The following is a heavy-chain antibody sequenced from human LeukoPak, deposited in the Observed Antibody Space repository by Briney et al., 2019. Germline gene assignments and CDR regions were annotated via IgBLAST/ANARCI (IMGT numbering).Heavy chain of an antibody. Sequence: GGSLRLSCAASGFTVSSNYMSWVRQAPGKGLEWVSVIYSGGSTYYADSVKGRFTISRDNSQDTVSLQVNNLRTEDTALYYCAKTSLSDASGHYYYMDVWGKGTTVTVSS. CDR2: IYSGGST. V-gene: IGHV3-66*01. D-gene: IGHD3-3*01. CDR1: GFTVSSNY. J-gene: IGHJ6*03. CDR3: AKTSLSDASGHYYYMDV.